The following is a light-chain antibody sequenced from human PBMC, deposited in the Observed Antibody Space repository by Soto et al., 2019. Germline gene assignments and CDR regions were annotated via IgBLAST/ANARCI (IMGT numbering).Light chain of an antibody. J-gene: IGKJ1*01. CDR2: KAS. CDR1: QSVSTW. V-gene: IGKV1-5*03. CDR3: QQYDTYPWT. Sequence: DIQMTQSPSTLSASVGDRVTITCRASQSVSTWLAWYQQKPEKAPKLLICKASSLESGVPSRFSGGGSGTEFTLTISSLQPDDFATYYCQQYDTYPWTFGQGTKVEIK.